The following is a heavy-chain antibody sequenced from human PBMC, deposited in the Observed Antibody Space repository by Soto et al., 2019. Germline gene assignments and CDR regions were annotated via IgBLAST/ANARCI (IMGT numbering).Heavy chain of an antibody. CDR3: AREAATATYFDY. J-gene: IGHJ4*02. CDR2: ISSSSSYI. CDR1: GITFSSYS. V-gene: IGHV3-21*01. Sequence: GGSLRLSCAASGITFSSYSMNWVRRAPGKGLEWVSSISSSSSYIYYADSVKGRFTTSRDNAKNSLYLQMNSLRAEDTAVYYCAREAATATYFDYWGQGTLVTVSP. D-gene: IGHD1-26*01.